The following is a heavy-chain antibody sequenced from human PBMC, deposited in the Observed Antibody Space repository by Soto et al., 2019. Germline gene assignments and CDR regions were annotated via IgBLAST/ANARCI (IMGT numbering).Heavy chain of an antibody. D-gene: IGHD3-3*01. CDR2: IKQDGSQK. V-gene: IGHV3-7*03. CDR1: GFAFSNYW. J-gene: IGHJ3*02. CDR3: LIIGVTDDFDI. Sequence: PGGSLRLSCAASGFAFSNYWLTWARQAPGEGLEWVANIKQDGSQKNYVDSVKGRFTISRDNAQNSLFLQMNSLRADDTAIYYCLIIGVTDDFDIWGPGTMVTVSS.